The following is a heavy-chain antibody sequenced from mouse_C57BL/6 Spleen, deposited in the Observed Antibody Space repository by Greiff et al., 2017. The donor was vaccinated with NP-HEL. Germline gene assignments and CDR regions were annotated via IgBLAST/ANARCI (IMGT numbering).Heavy chain of an antibody. J-gene: IGHJ4*01. Sequence: QVQLQQPGAELVMPGASVKLSCKASGYTFTSYWMHWVKQRPGQGLEWIGEIDPSDSYTNYNQKFKGKSTLTVDKSSSTAYMQLSSLTSEDSAVYYCARGGLRRGLYAMDYWGQGTSVTVSS. CDR3: ARGGLRRGLYAMDY. V-gene: IGHV1-69*01. CDR1: GYTFTSYW. CDR2: IDPSDSYT. D-gene: IGHD2-4*01.